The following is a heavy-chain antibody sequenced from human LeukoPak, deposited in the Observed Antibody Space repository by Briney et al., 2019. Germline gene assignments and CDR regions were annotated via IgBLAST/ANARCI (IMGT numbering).Heavy chain of an antibody. V-gene: IGHV1-46*01. CDR1: GYTFTSYY. CDR2: INPSGGST. CDR3: ARVGLGVINYYFDS. J-gene: IGHJ4*02. D-gene: IGHD3-22*01. Sequence: ASVKVSCKASGYTFTSYYMHWVRQAPGQGLEWMGIINPSGGSTSYAQKFQGRVTMTRDTSTTTAYMELRSLRSDDTAVYYCARVGLGVINYYFDSWGQGTLVTVSS.